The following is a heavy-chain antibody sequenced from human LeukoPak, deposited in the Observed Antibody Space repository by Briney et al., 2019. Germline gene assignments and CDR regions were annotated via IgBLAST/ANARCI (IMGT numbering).Heavy chain of an antibody. V-gene: IGHV4-59*01. J-gene: IGHJ6*03. CDR2: IYYSGST. CDR3: AKERPNYYDSSGYYSKNYYSYMDV. Sequence: SETLSLTCTVSGGSISSYYWSWTRQPPGKGLEWIGYIYYSGSTNYNPSLKSGVTISVDTSKNHLSLKLSSMTAADTAVYYCAKERPNYYDSSGYYSKNYYSYMDVWGKGTTVTVSS. D-gene: IGHD3-22*01. CDR1: GGSISSYY.